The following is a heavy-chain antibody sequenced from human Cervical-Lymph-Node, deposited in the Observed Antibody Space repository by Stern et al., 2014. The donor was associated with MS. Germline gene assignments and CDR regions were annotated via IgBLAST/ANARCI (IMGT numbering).Heavy chain of an antibody. CDR1: GFTFSSYG. CDR3: ARGYDSSGFYTYFQH. J-gene: IGHJ1*01. V-gene: IGHV3-33*01. CDR2: IWYDGSNK. D-gene: IGHD3-22*01. Sequence: QVQLGQSGGGVVQPGRSLRLSCAASGFTFSSYGMHWVRQAPGKGLEWVAVIWYDGSNKYYADSVKGRFTISRDNSKNTLYLQMNSLRAEDTAVYYCARGYDSSGFYTYFQHWGQGTLITVSS.